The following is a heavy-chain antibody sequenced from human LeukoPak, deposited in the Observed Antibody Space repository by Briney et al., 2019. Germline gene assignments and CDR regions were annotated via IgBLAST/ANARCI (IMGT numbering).Heavy chain of an antibody. CDR3: ATTVAGYPDDYFDY. CDR2: TNNDGSKN. CDR1: EFTFSNYW. D-gene: IGHD6-19*01. Sequence: GGSLRLSCAASEFTFSNYWMSWVRQAPGKGLERVAHTNNDGSKNYYVDSVKGRFTISRDNAKNSLYLQLNSLRAEDTAVYYCATTVAGYPDDYFDYWGQGTLVTVSS. J-gene: IGHJ4*02. V-gene: IGHV3-7*01.